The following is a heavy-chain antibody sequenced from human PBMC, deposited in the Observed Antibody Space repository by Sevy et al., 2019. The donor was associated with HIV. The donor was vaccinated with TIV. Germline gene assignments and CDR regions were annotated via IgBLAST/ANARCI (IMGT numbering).Heavy chain of an antibody. CDR3: ARGGYSVSDAFDI. CDR1: GGSISSGGYY. D-gene: IGHD3-22*01. Sequence: SETLSLTCTVSGGSISSGGYYWSWIRQHPGKGLEGIGYIYYSGSTYYNPSLKSRVTISVDTSKNQFSLKLSSVTAADTAVYYGARGGYSVSDAFDIWGQGTMVTVSS. V-gene: IGHV4-31*03. CDR2: IYYSGST. J-gene: IGHJ3*02.